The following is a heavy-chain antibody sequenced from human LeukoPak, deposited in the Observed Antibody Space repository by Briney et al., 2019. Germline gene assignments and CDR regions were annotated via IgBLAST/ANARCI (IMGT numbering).Heavy chain of an antibody. V-gene: IGHV1-2*02. CDR1: GYTFTGYY. D-gene: IGHD6-19*01. Sequence: ASVKVSCKASGYTFTGYYMHWVRQAPGQGLEWMGWINPNSGGTNYAQKFQGRVTMTRDTSIGTAYMELSRLRSDDTAVYYCARVKRSSGWSTSLDYWGQGTLVTVSS. CDR3: ARVKRSSGWSTSLDY. J-gene: IGHJ4*02. CDR2: INPNSGGT.